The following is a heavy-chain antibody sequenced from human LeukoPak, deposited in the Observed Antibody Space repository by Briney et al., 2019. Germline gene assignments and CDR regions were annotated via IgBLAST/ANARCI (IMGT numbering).Heavy chain of an antibody. V-gene: IGHV1-8*01. CDR3: ARARGSSSWFVDQNPRRNWFDP. J-gene: IGHJ5*02. CDR2: MNPNSGNT. Sequence: ASVKVSCKASGYTFTSYDINWVRQATGQGLEWMGWMNPNSGNTGYAQKFQGRVTMTRNTSISTAYMELSSLRSEDTAVYYCARARGSSSWFVDQNPRRNWFDPWGQGTLVTVSS. CDR1: GYTFTSYD. D-gene: IGHD6-13*01.